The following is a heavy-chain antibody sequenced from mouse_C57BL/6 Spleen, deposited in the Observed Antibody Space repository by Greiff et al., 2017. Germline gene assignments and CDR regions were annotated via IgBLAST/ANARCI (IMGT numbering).Heavy chain of an antibody. CDR2: VYPGDGDT. Sequence: VQLQQSGPELVKPGASVKISCKASGYAFSSSWMNWVKQRPGKGLEWIGRVYPGDGDTNYNGKFKGTATLTADKSSSTAYMQLSSMTSEDSAVYFCARGDDDYYFGYWGQGTTLTVSS. V-gene: IGHV1-82*01. J-gene: IGHJ2*01. CDR1: GYAFSSSW. D-gene: IGHD2-13*01. CDR3: ARGDDDYYFGY.